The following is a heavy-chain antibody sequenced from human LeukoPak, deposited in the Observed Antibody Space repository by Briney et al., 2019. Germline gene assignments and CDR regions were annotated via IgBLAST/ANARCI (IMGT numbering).Heavy chain of an antibody. J-gene: IGHJ3*02. V-gene: IGHV4-61*02. D-gene: IGHD1-7*01. CDR3: ARLITGTTTAFDI. CDR1: GGSISSSGYY. Sequence: SETLSLTCTVSGGSISSSGYYWSWIRQPAGKGLEWIGRIYTSGSTHYNPSLKSRVTMSVDTSKNRFSLKLSSVTAADTAVYYCARLITGTTTAFDIWGQGTMVTVSS. CDR2: IYTSGST.